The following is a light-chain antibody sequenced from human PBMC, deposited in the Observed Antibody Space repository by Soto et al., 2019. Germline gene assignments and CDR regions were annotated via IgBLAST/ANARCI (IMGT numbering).Light chain of an antibody. CDR3: QQYNSYSSWT. Sequence: DIQMTQSPSTLSASVVDRFTITFRASQSLNSLLAWYQQKPGRAPKLLIYDASTLESGVPSRFSGSGSGTEFTLTISSLQTDDFATYYCQQYNSYSSWTFGQGTKVDIK. V-gene: IGKV1-5*01. CDR2: DAS. J-gene: IGKJ1*01. CDR1: QSLNSL.